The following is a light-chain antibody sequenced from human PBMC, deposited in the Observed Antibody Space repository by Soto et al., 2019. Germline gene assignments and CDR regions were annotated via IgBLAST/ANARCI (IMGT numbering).Light chain of an antibody. CDR2: EIS. CDR1: SSDVGAYDH. J-gene: IGLJ2*01. Sequence: QSALTQPASVSGSPGQSITISCSGTSSDVGAYDHVSWYQQYPGKAPKFIIFEISNLPSGISSRFSGSRSGNTASLTISRLQAEDEAYYYCSSYTSRDTVIFGGGTKLTVL. V-gene: IGLV2-14*01. CDR3: SSYTSRDTVI.